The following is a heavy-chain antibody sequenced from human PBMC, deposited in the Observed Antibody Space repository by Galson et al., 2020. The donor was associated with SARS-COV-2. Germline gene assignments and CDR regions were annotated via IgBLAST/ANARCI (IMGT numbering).Heavy chain of an antibody. Sequence: SETLSLTCTVSGGSISRSNYYWGWIRQPPGKGLEWIGNIYYSGNTYYNPSLRGRVTISVDTPKNHFSLNLNSVTAADTAVYYCARTKCDPTCWGFDSWGQGSLVTVSS. CDR3: ARTKCDPTCWGFDS. D-gene: IGHD2-2*01. V-gene: IGHV4-39*02. CDR1: GGSISRSNYY. J-gene: IGHJ4*02. CDR2: IYYSGNT.